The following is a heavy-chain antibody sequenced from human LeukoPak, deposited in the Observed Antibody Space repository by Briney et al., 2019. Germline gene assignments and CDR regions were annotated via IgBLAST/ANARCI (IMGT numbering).Heavy chain of an antibody. CDR2: ISYDGSNK. CDR3: AKYAYNWNAPDGFDM. D-gene: IGHD1-1*01. V-gene: IGHV3-30-3*02. Sequence: GGSLRLSCAASGFTFSSYAMHWVRQAPGKGLEWVAVISYDGSNKYYADSVKGRFIISRDNSESTLFLQMNSLRTDDTSVYFCAKYAYNWNAPDGFDMWGQGTMVIVSS. J-gene: IGHJ3*02. CDR1: GFTFSSYA.